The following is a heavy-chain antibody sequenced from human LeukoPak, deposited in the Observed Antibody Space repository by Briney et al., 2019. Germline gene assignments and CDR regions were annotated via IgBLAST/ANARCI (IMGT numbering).Heavy chain of an antibody. J-gene: IGHJ6*03. CDR2: ISSSSSTI. CDR1: GFTFSSYS. Sequence: GGSLRLSCAASGFTFSSYSMHWVRKAPGKGLEWVSYISSSSSTIYYADSVKGRFTISRDNAKNSLYLQMNSLTAEDTAVYYCARDVSLYGDYRGPNYYYYYMEVWGKRTTVTIPS. CDR3: ARDVSLYGDYRGPNYYYYYMEV. D-gene: IGHD4-17*01. V-gene: IGHV3-48*04.